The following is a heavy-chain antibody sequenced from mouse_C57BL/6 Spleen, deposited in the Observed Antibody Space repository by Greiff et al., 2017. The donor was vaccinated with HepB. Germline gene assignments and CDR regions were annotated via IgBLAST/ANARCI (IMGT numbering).Heavy chain of an antibody. J-gene: IGHJ4*01. V-gene: IGHV1-82*01. CDR3: ARWRTDYYAMDY. CDR1: GYAFSSSW. CDR2: IYPGDGDT. Sequence: QVQLQQSGPELVKPGASVKISCKASGYAFSSSWMNWVKQRPGKGLEWIGRIYPGDGDTNYNGKFKGKATLTADKSSSTAYMQRSSLTSEDSAVYFCARWRTDYYAMDYWGQGTSVTVSS.